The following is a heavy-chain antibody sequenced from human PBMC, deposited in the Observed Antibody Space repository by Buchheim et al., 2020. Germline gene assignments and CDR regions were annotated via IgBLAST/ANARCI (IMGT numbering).Heavy chain of an antibody. CDR1: GFTFSSYW. V-gene: IGHV3-74*01. Sequence: EVQLVESGGGLVQPGGSLRLSCAASGFTFSSYWMHWVRQAPGKGLVWVSRINSDGSSTSYADSVKGRFTLFRDNAKNTLYLQMNSLRAEDTAVYYCARGELDGYCSGGSCYGFDYWGQGTL. CDR3: ARGELDGYCSGGSCYGFDY. CDR2: INSDGSST. D-gene: IGHD2-15*01. J-gene: IGHJ4*02.